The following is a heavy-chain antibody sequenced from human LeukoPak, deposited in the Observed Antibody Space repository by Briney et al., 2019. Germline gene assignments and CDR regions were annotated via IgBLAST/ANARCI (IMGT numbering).Heavy chain of an antibody. Sequence: PGGSLRLSCAASGFTLSNYGMHWVRQAPGKGLEWVAFIRYDGNNKNYADFVKGRFTISRDNSKNTLYLQMNSLRAEDTAVYYRAKYYYGSGSQRYFDYWGQGTLVTVSS. J-gene: IGHJ4*02. CDR1: GFTLSNYG. CDR3: AKYYYGSGSQRYFDY. D-gene: IGHD3-10*01. V-gene: IGHV3-30*02. CDR2: IRYDGNNK.